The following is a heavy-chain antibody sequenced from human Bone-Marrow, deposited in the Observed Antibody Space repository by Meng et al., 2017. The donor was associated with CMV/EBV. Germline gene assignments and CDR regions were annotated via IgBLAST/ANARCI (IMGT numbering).Heavy chain of an antibody. J-gene: IGHJ4*02. D-gene: IGHD5-24*01. CDR2: INHSGST. CDR1: GGSFSGYY. V-gene: IGHV4-34*01. Sequence: GSLRLSCAVYGGSFSGYYWSWIRQPPGKGLEWIGEINHSGSTNYNPSLKSRVTISVDTSKNQFSLMLSSVTAADTAVYYCARQVDGYRVDYWGQGTLVTVSS. CDR3: ARQVDGYRVDY.